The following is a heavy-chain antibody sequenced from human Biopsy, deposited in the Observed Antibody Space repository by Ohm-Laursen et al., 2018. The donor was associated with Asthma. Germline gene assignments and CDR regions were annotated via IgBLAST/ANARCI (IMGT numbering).Heavy chain of an antibody. J-gene: IGHJ6*02. CDR1: GITFSTYG. V-gene: IGHV3-33*01. Sequence: SLRLSCTASGITFSTYGMHWVRQAPGKGLEWVSFIWYDGRKKTYADSVKGRFTISRDNGKNSLFLQMSSLRAEDTAVYYCARDSGGDWSCSDRRCDYYYTYAMDVWGQGTTVTVSS. D-gene: IGHD2-15*01. CDR2: IWYDGRKK. CDR3: ARDSGGDWSCSDRRCDYYYTYAMDV.